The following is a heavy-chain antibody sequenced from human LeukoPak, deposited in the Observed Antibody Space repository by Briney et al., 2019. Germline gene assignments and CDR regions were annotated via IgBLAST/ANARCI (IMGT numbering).Heavy chain of an antibody. Sequence: PGGSLRLSCAASGFTFTSYAMNWVRQAPGKGLEWVSYISSISSYIYYADSVNGRFTISRDNAKNSLYLQMNSLRAEDTAVYYCARDLLAGYVDYGDFDAFDIWGQGTMVTVSS. D-gene: IGHD4-17*01. CDR3: ARDLLAGYVDYGDFDAFDI. V-gene: IGHV3-21*01. CDR1: GFTFTSYA. CDR2: ISSISSYI. J-gene: IGHJ3*02.